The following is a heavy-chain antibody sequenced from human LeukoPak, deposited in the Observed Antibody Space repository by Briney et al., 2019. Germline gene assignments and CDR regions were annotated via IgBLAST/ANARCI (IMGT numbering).Heavy chain of an antibody. CDR3: ARAYYDSSDDSYYFDY. CDR2: IYYSGST. CDR1: GGSISSYY. Sequence: SETLSLTCTVSGGSISSYYWSWIRQPPGKGLEWIGYIYYSGSTNYNPSLKSRVTISVDTSKNQFSLKLSSVTAADTAVYYCARAYYDSSDDSYYFDYRGQGTLVTVSS. V-gene: IGHV4-59*12. J-gene: IGHJ4*02. D-gene: IGHD3-22*01.